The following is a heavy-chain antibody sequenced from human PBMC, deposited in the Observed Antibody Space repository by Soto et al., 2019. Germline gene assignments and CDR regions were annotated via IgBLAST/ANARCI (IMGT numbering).Heavy chain of an antibody. CDR2: ISGSGGST. Sequence: GGSLRLSCAASGFTFSSYAMSWVRQAPGKGLEWVSAISGSGGSTYYADSVKGRFTISRDNSKNTLYLQMNSLRAEDTAVYYCAKGLGYCSSTSCYDNFDYWGQGTLVTVSS. CDR1: GFTFSSYA. V-gene: IGHV3-23*01. CDR3: AKGLGYCSSTSCYDNFDY. J-gene: IGHJ4*02. D-gene: IGHD2-2*01.